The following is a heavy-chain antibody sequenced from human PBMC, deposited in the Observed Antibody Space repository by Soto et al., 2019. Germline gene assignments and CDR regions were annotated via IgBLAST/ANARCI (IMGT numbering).Heavy chain of an antibody. CDR2: ISAYKGNT. CDR3: AGDRGGRGWAPDY. D-gene: IGHD3-10*01. Sequence: APLKVSGKTSGYTFTSYGISWRRKAPEQGLEWMGWISAYKGNTNYAQKLQGRVTMTTDTSTSTAYMELRSLRSDDTVVYYGAGDRGGRGWAPDYWAKGTPVTVSS. V-gene: IGHV1-18*01. J-gene: IGHJ4*02. CDR1: GYTFTSYG.